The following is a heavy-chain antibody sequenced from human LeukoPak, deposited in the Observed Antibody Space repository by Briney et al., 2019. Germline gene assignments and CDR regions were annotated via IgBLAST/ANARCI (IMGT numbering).Heavy chain of an antibody. V-gene: IGHV4-4*02. J-gene: IGHJ6*03. Sequence: SEALSLTCAVSGGSISSSNWWSWVRQPPGKGLEWIGEIYHSGSTNYNPSLKSRVTISVDKSKNQFSLKLSSVTAADTAVYYCARGRGSSWPYYYYYYMDVWGKGTTVTVSS. CDR3: ARGRGSSWPYYYYYYMDV. D-gene: IGHD6-13*01. CDR2: IYHSGST. CDR1: GGSISSSNW.